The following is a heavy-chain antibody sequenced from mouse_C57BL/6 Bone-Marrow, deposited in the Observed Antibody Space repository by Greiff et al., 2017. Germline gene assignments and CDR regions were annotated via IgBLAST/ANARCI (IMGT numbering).Heavy chain of an antibody. CDR2: IDPENGDT. J-gene: IGHJ2*01. Sequence: EVQLQQSGAELVRPGASVKLSCTASGFNIKDDYMHWVKQRPEQGLEWIGWIDPENGDTEYASKFQGKATITADTSSNTAYLQLSSLTSEDTAVYYCTSYYSNYSDYWGQGTTLTVSS. CDR1: GFNIKDDY. D-gene: IGHD2-5*01. V-gene: IGHV14-4*01. CDR3: TSYYSNYSDY.